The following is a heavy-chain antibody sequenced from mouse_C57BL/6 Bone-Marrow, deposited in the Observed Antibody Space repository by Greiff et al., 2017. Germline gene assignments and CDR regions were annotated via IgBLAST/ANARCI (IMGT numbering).Heavy chain of an antibody. D-gene: IGHD4-1*01. CDR1: GYTFTDYY. Sequence: QVQLQQSGAELVRPGASVKLSCKASGYTFTDYYINWVKQRPGQGLEWIARIYPGSGNTYYNEKFKGKATLTAEKSSSTAYMQLSSLTSEDSAVYFCARSPGTRAMDYWGQGTSVTVSS. V-gene: IGHV1-76*01. CDR2: IYPGSGNT. J-gene: IGHJ4*01. CDR3: ARSPGTRAMDY.